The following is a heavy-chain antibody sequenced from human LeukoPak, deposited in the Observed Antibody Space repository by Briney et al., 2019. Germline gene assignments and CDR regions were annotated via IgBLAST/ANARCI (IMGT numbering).Heavy chain of an antibody. D-gene: IGHD1-26*01. V-gene: IGHV4-59*01. CDR2: IYYSGST. Sequence: PSETLSLTCTVSGGSISSYYWSWIRQPPGKGLEWIGYIYYSGSTNYNPSLKSRVTISVGTSKNQFSLKLSSVTAADTAVYYCARERGTIVGTASSLSHAFDVWGQGTMVTVSS. CDR1: GGSISSYY. CDR3: ARERGTIVGTASSLSHAFDV. J-gene: IGHJ3*01.